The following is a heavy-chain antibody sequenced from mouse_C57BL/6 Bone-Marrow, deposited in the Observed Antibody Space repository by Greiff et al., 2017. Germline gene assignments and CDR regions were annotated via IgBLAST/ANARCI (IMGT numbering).Heavy chain of an antibody. J-gene: IGHJ1*03. Sequence: QVQLQQPGAELVRPGSSVKLSCKASGYTFTSYWMDWVKQRPGQGLEWIGNIYPSDSETHYNQKFKDKATLTVDKSSSTAYMQLSSLTSEDSAVYYCARSMVKYFDVWGTGTTVTVSS. D-gene: IGHD2-1*01. CDR2: IYPSDSET. CDR3: ARSMVKYFDV. V-gene: IGHV1-61*01. CDR1: GYTFTSYW.